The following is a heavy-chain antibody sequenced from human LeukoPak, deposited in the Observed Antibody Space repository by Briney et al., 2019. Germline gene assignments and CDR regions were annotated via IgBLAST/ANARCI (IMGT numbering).Heavy chain of an antibody. CDR2: ISYDGSNK. CDR1: GFTFSSYA. CDR3: AKEEVQQLLYPGYFQH. D-gene: IGHD2-15*01. V-gene: IGHV3-30-3*01. J-gene: IGHJ1*01. Sequence: PGGSLRLSCAASGFTFSSYAMHWVRQAPGKGLEWVAVISYDGSNKYYADSVKGRFTISRDNSKNTLYLQMNSLRAEDTAVYYCAKEEVQQLLYPGYFQHWGQGTLVTVSS.